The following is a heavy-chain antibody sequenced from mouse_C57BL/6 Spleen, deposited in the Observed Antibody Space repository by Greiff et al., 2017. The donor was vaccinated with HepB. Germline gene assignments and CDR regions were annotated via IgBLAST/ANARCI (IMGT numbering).Heavy chain of an antibody. D-gene: IGHD3-2*02. CDR1: GYTFTSYW. J-gene: IGHJ3*01. V-gene: IGHV1-50*01. Sequence: QVQLQQPGAELVKPGASVKLSCKASGYTFTSYWMQWVKQRPGQGLEWIGEIEPSDSYTNYNQKFKGKATLTVDTSSSTAYMQLSSLTSEDSAVYYCAREAQATTAWFAYWGQGTLVTVSA. CDR2: IEPSDSYT. CDR3: AREAQATTAWFAY.